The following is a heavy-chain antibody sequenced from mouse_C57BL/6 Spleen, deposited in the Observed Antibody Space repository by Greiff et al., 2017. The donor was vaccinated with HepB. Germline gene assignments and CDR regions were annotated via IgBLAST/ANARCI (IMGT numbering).Heavy chain of an antibody. D-gene: IGHD1-1*01. Sequence: QVQLQQPGAELVKPGASVKLSCKASGYTFTSYWMHWVKQRPGQGLEWIGMIHPNSGSTNYNEKFKSKATLTVDKSSSTAYMQLSSLTSEDSAVYYCATPGSYGSHFDYWGQGTTLTVSS. J-gene: IGHJ2*01. CDR2: IHPNSGST. CDR1: GYTFTSYW. V-gene: IGHV1-64*01. CDR3: ATPGSYGSHFDY.